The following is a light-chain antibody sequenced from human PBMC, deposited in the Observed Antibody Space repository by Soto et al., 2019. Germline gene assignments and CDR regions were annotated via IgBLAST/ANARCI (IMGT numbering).Light chain of an antibody. CDR1: KLGDKY. J-gene: IGLJ2*01. CDR3: QAWDSTYVV. CDR2: QDS. V-gene: IGLV3-1*01. Sequence: SYELTQPPSVSVSPGQTASITCSGDKLGDKYACWYQQKPGQSPVLVIYQDSKRPSGIPERFSGSNSGNTATLTISGTQAMDEADYYCQAWDSTYVVSGGGTKVTVL.